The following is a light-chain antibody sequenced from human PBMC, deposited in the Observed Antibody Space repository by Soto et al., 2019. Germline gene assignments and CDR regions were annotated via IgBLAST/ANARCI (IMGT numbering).Light chain of an antibody. V-gene: IGKV1-8*01. CDR1: QGISSY. CDR2: AAY. Sequence: AIRMTQSPSSFSASTGDRVTITCRASQGISSYLAWYQQKPGKAPKLLIYAAYTLQSGVQSRFSGSGSGTDFTLTIRCLQSEDFATYYCQQYYSYLITFGQGTRLEIK. CDR3: QQYYSYLIT. J-gene: IGKJ5*01.